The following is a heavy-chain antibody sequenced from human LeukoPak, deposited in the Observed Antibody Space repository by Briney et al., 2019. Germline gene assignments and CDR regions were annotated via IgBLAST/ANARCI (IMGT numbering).Heavy chain of an antibody. D-gene: IGHD6-6*01. J-gene: IGHJ4*02. CDR1: GFTFSSYS. Sequence: GGSLRLSCAASGFTFSSYSMNWVRQAPGKGLEWVSYISSSSSTIYYADSVKGRFTISRDNAKNSLYLQMNSLRAEDTAVYYCARDLGIAAPPSPFDYGGQGTLVTVPS. CDR3: ARDLGIAAPPSPFDY. V-gene: IGHV3-48*01. CDR2: ISSSSSTI.